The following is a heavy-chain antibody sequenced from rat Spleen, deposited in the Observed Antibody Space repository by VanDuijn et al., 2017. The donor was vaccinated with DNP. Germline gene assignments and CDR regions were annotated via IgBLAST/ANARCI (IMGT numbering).Heavy chain of an antibody. CDR3: ARHRTTSPYYYAMDA. D-gene: IGHD1-10*01. CDR1: EFTFSIFG. V-gene: IGHV5-25*01. Sequence: EVQLVESGGGLVQPGRSMKLSCAASEFTFSIFGMAWVRQAPKKGLEWVAYISYDGGNTYYRDSVKGRFTISRDNAKSTLYLQMDSLRSEDTATYYCARHRTTSPYYYAMDAWGQGASVTVSS. CDR2: ISYDGGNT. J-gene: IGHJ4*01.